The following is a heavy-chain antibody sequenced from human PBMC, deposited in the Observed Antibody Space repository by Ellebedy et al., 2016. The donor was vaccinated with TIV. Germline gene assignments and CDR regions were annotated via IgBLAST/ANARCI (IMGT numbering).Heavy chain of an antibody. D-gene: IGHD3-22*01. CDR2: ISSTGSRT. Sequence: PGGSLRLSCAASGFTFSSYAMTWVRQAPGKGLEWVSTISSTGSRTYYADSVEGRFIISRDNSKKTLHLQMNSLRAENTDVYYCAKGRGGGSNSSAPRYYFDYWGLGTLVTVSS. CDR1: GFTFSSYA. J-gene: IGHJ4*02. V-gene: IGHV3-23*01. CDR3: AKGRGGGSNSSAPRYYFDY.